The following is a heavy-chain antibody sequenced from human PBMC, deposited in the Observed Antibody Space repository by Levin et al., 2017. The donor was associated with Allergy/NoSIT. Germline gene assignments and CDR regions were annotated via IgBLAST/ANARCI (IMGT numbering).Heavy chain of an antibody. D-gene: IGHD3-10*02. CDR3: ARAPSVRGDNVRYYFDF. CDR1: GYTFTSYD. J-gene: IGHJ4*02. V-gene: IGHV1-8*01. Sequence: ASVKVSCKASGYTFTSYDINWVRQAAGQGLEWMGWMNPDSGTTGYGQKFQGRVTMTRSTSMGTAYMEVSSLISEDTAVYYCARAPSVRGDNVRYYFDFWGQGTLITVSS. CDR2: MNPDSGTT.